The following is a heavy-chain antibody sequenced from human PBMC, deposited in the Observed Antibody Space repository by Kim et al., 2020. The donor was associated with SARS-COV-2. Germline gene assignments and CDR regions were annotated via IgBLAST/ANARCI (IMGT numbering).Heavy chain of an antibody. CDR1: GFTFSSYS. CDR3: ARDLYGGGAFDI. CDR2: ISSSSSYI. V-gene: IGHV3-21*01. Sequence: GGSLRLSCAASGFTFSSYSMNWVRLAPGKGLEWVSSISSSSSYIYYADSVKGRFTISRDNAKNSLYLQMNSLRAEDTAVYYCARDLYGGGAFDIWGQGTMVTVSS. D-gene: IGHD4-17*01. J-gene: IGHJ3*02.